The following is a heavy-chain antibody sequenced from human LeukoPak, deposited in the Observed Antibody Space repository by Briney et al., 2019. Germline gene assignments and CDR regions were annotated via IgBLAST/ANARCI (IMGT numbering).Heavy chain of an antibody. CDR1: GFTFSSYA. V-gene: IGHV3-23*01. D-gene: IGHD1-26*01. CDR2: ISGSGGST. J-gene: IGHJ4*02. Sequence: GGSLRRSCAASGFTFSSYAMSWVRQAPGKGLEWVSAISGSGGSTYYVDSVKGRFTISRDNSKNTLYLQMNSLRAEDTAVYYCSAAGATWADFDYWGQGTLVTVSS. CDR3: SAAGATWADFDY.